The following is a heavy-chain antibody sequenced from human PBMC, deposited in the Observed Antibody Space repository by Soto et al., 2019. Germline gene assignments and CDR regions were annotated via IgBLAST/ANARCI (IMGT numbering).Heavy chain of an antibody. CDR1: GGSISGSY. Sequence: PSETLSLTCTVSGGSISGSYCSWIRQPPGKGLEWIGHIYYSGSTNYNPSLKSRVTISVDTSKNQFSLKLSPVTAADTAVYYCARDSRSTVTMFDYWGQGTLVTVSS. J-gene: IGHJ4*02. CDR2: IYYSGST. CDR3: ARDSRSTVTMFDY. V-gene: IGHV4-59*01. D-gene: IGHD4-17*01.